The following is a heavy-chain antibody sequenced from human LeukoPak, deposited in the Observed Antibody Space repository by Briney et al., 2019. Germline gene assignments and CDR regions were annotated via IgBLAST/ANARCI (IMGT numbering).Heavy chain of an antibody. D-gene: IGHD3-22*01. Sequence: GGSLRLSCAASGFTFSSYAMSWVRQAPGKGLEWVSAISGSGGSIYYADSVKGRFTISRDNSKNTLYLQMNSLRAEDTAVYYCAKDIVVVTHGDYWGQGTLVTVSS. CDR3: AKDIVVVTHGDY. CDR1: GFTFSSYA. V-gene: IGHV3-23*01. CDR2: ISGSGGSI. J-gene: IGHJ4*02.